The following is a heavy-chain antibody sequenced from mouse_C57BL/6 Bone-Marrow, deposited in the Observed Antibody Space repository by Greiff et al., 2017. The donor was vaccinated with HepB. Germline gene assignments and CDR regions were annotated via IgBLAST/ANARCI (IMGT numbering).Heavy chain of an antibody. CDR2: ISSGGSYT. D-gene: IGHD4-1*01. CDR1: GFTFSSYG. CDR3: ARQLGSAWFAY. Sequence: EVNVVESGGDLVKPGGSLKLSCAASGFTFSSYGMSWVRQTPDKRLEWVATISSGGSYTYYPDSVKGRFTISRDNAKNTLYLQMSSLKSEDTAMYYCARQLGSAWFAYWGQGTLVTVSA. V-gene: IGHV5-6*01. J-gene: IGHJ3*01.